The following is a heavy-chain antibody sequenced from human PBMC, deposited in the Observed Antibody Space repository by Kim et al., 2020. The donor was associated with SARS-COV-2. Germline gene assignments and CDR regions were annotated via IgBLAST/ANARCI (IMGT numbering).Heavy chain of an antibody. Sequence: SETLSLTCTVSGGSISTYYWSWIRQPPGKGLEWIGYIYYRGNTNYNPSLKSRVTISVDTSKNQFSLKLNSVTAADTAVYYCARDKSNSYGTVVGYWGQGTLVTVSS. CDR3: ARDKSNSYGTVVGY. V-gene: IGHV4-59*01. CDR1: GGSISTYY. CDR2: IYYRGNT. D-gene: IGHD5-18*01. J-gene: IGHJ4*02.